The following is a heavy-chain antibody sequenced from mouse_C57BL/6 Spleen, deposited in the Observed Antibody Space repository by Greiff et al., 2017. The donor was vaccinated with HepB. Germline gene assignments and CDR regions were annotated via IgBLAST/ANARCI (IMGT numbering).Heavy chain of an antibody. D-gene: IGHD2-4*01. CDR3: ARYDYDDYYAMDY. J-gene: IGHJ4*01. CDR2: INPYNGGT. V-gene: IGHV1-19*01. CDR1: GYTFTDYY. Sequence: EVKLVESGPVLVKPGASVKMSCKASGYTFTDYYMNWVKQSHGKSLEWIGVINPYNGGTSYNQKFKGKATLTVDKSSSTAYMELNSLTSEDSAVYYCARYDYDDYYAMDYWGQGTSVTVSS.